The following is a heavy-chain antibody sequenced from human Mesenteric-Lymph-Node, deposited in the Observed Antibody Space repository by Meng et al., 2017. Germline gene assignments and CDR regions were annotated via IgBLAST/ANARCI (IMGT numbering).Heavy chain of an antibody. Sequence: LSCTVSGDSVTSNYHWGWIRQSPGKGLEWIGNIYTSGSTYYNPSLQSRISMSVDMSKNQFSLKLRSLTAADTAVYYCVRGSLMVTSPFDLWGQGTLVTVSS. J-gene: IGHJ4*02. D-gene: IGHD2-8*01. CDR1: GDSVTSNYH. CDR3: VRGSLMVTSPFDL. CDR2: IYTSGST. V-gene: IGHV4-39*07.